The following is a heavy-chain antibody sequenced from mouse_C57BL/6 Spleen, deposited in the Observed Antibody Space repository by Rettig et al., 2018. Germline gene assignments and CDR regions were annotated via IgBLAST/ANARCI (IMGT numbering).Heavy chain of an antibody. J-gene: IGHJ2*01. V-gene: IGHV1-19*01. Sequence: YNQKFKGKATLTVDKSSSTAYMELNSLTSEDSAVYYCASHEEGNYNFDYWGQGTTLTVSS. D-gene: IGHD2-1*01. CDR3: ASHEEGNYNFDY.